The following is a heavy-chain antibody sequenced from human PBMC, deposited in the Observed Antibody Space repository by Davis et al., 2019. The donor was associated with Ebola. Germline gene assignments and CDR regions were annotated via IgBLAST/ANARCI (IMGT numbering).Heavy chain of an antibody. J-gene: IGHJ6*02. CDR1: GFTFSSYG. CDR3: AKDLGILTGPIYYGMDV. CDR2: IWYDGSNK. D-gene: IGHD3-9*01. V-gene: IGHV3-30*02. Sequence: PGGSLRLSCAASGFTFSSYGMHWVRQAPGKGLEWVAVIWYDGSNKYYADSVKGRFTISRDNSKNTLYLQMNSLRAEDTAVYYCAKDLGILTGPIYYGMDVWGQGTTVTVSS.